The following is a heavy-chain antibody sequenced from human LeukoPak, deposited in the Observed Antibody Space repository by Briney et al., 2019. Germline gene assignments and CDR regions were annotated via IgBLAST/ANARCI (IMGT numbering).Heavy chain of an antibody. CDR3: AKDGGLWVSAHWGDS. CDR1: GFTFSSYT. J-gene: IGHJ4*02. D-gene: IGHD7-27*01. Sequence: GGSLRLSCTASGFTFSSYTMTWVRQAPGKGLKWVSTITTGDGNTYYADSVKGRFTVSRDDSKNTLYLQVNSLRAEDTAVYYCAKDGGLWVSAHWGDSWGRGTLVTVSS. V-gene: IGHV3-23*01. CDR2: ITTGDGNT.